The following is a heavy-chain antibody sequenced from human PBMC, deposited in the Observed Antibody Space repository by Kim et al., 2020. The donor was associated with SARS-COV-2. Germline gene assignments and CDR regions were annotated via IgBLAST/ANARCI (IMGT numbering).Heavy chain of an antibody. J-gene: IGHJ4*02. CDR2: ISAYNGNT. Sequence: ASVKVSCKASGYTFTSYGISWVRQAPGQGLEWMGWISAYNGNTNYAQKLQGRVTMTTDTSTSTAYMELRSLRSDDTAVYYCAREYLTYYYGSGSPTFDYWGQGTLVTVSS. V-gene: IGHV1-18*04. D-gene: IGHD3-10*01. CDR1: GYTFTSYG. CDR3: AREYLTYYYGSGSPTFDY.